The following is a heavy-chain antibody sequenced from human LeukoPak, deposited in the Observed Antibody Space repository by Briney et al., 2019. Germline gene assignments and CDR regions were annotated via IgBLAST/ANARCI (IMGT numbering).Heavy chain of an antibody. Sequence: APVKVSCKASGYTFTSYAMNWVRQAPGQGLEWMGWTNTNTGNPTYAQGFTGRFVFSLDTSVSTAYLQISSLKAEDTAVYYCARDVVVVVAAITNWFDPWGQGTLVTVSS. V-gene: IGHV7-4-1*02. CDR3: ARDVVVVVAAITNWFDP. J-gene: IGHJ5*02. D-gene: IGHD2-15*01. CDR1: GYTFTSYA. CDR2: TNTNTGNP.